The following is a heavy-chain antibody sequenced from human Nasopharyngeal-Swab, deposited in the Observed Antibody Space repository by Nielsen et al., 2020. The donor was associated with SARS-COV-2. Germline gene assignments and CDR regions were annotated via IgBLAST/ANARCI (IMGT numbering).Heavy chain of an antibody. CDR2: ISYDGSNK. CDR3: ARDREGGYSYLYDY. Sequence: GESLKISCAASGFTFSSYAMHWVRQAPGKGLEWVAVISYDGSNKYYADSVKGRFTISRDNSKNTLYLQMNSLRAEDTAVYYCARDREGGYSYLYDYWGQGTLVTVSS. J-gene: IGHJ4*02. V-gene: IGHV3-30-3*01. D-gene: IGHD5-18*01. CDR1: GFTFSSYA.